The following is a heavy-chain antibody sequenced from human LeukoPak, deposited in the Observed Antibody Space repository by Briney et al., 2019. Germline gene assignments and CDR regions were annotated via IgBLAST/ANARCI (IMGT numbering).Heavy chain of an antibody. Sequence: GRSLRLSCAASGFTFSNSGMHWVRQAPGKGLQWVALIWFDGSNKYYADSVKGRFTISRDNSKNTLYLQMNSLRAEDTAVYYCARGRSSGWPYYFDYWGQGTLVTVPS. CDR2: IWFDGSNK. CDR1: GFTFSNSG. J-gene: IGHJ4*02. D-gene: IGHD6-19*01. V-gene: IGHV3-33*01. CDR3: ARGRSSGWPYYFDY.